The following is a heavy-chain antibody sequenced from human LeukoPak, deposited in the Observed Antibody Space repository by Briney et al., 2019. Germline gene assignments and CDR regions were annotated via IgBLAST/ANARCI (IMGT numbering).Heavy chain of an antibody. D-gene: IGHD3-10*01. J-gene: IGHJ4*02. CDR2: INHSGST. CDR3: ARGTPTRFYGSGSYYF. CDR1: GGSFSGYY. Sequence: SETLSLTCAVYGGSFSGYYWSWIRQPPGKGLEWIGEINHSGSTNYNPSLKSRVTISVDTSKNQFSLKLRSVTAADRAVYYCARGTPTRFYGSGSYYFWGQGTLVTVSS. V-gene: IGHV4-34*01.